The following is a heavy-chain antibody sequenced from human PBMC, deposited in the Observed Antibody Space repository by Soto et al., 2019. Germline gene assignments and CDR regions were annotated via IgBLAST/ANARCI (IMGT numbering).Heavy chain of an antibody. CDR1: GFTFSSYW. D-gene: IGHD5-12*01. Sequence: GGSLRLSCAASGFTFSSYWMSWVRQAPGKGLEWVANIKQDGSEKYYVDSVKGRFTISRDNAKNSLYLQMNSLRAEDTAVYYCARDWREMATFLDYWGQGTLVTVSS. J-gene: IGHJ4*02. V-gene: IGHV3-7*01. CDR2: IKQDGSEK. CDR3: ARDWREMATFLDY.